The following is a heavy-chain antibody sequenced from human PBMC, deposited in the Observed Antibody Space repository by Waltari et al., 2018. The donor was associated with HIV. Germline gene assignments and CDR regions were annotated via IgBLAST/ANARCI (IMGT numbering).Heavy chain of an antibody. Sequence: QVHLVESGGGVVQPGRSLRLSCAASGLTFNTFAMHWVRQAPGKGIEWVETRGRDATDPYSAASVNGRLTIYEDTCQKILYPRMNILRAEDTALYYGVRDRLVGHVALGVQYYSGKDVWGLGTTVIVSS. CDR1: GLTFNTFA. CDR2: RGRDATDP. J-gene: IGHJ6*02. CDR3: VRDRLVGHVALGVQYYSGKDV. V-gene: IGHV3-33*04. D-gene: IGHD2-2*01.